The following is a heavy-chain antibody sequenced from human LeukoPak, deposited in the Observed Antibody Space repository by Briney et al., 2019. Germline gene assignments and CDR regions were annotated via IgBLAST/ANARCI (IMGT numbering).Heavy chain of an antibody. Sequence: LETLSLTCAVYGGSFSGYYWSWIRQPPGKGLEWIGEINHSGSTNHNPSLKSRVTISVDTSKNQFSLKLSSVTAADTAVYYCARGIVVITNGYFDYWGQGTLVTVSS. CDR3: ARGIVVITNGYFDY. CDR2: INHSGST. J-gene: IGHJ4*02. CDR1: GGSFSGYY. V-gene: IGHV4-34*01. D-gene: IGHD3-22*01.